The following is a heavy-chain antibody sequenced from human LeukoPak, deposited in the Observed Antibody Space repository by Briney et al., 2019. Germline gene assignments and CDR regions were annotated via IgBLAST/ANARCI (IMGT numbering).Heavy chain of an antibody. CDR2: IYYSGST. J-gene: IGHJ2*01. D-gene: IGHD3-16*02. CDR3: ARGVTYDYVWGSYRLPYFDL. V-gene: IGHV4-31*03. Sequence: PSETLSLTCTVSGGSVSSGSYYWSWIRQPPGKGLEWIGYIYYSGSTYYNPSLKSRVTISVDTSKNQFSLKLSSVTAADTAVYYCARGVTYDYVWGSYRLPYFDLWGRGTLVTVSS. CDR1: GGSVSSGSYY.